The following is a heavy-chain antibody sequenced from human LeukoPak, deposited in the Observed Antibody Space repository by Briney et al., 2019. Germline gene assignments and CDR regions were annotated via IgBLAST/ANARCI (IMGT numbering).Heavy chain of an antibody. CDR2: INPGGSNR. V-gene: IGHV3-48*03. CDR1: GLTFSNYE. D-gene: IGHD1-1*01. CDR3: AKMGGTVGDTGFDY. Sequence: GGSLRLSCAASGLTFSNYEMNWVRQAPGKGLEWVSYINPGGSNRFYAGSVRGRFTISRDDDKKSVYLQMNRLRAEDTAMYYCAKMGGTVGDTGFDYWGRGTLVTVSS. J-gene: IGHJ4*02.